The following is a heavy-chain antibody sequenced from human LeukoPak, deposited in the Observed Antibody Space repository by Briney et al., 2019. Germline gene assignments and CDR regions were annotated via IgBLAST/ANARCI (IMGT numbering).Heavy chain of an antibody. CDR3: AKDQGYSYYYLDY. D-gene: IGHD5-18*01. CDR2: INGNGAST. J-gene: IGHJ4*02. V-gene: IGHV3-23*01. Sequence: GGSLRLSCAASGFTFDTHAMSWVRQAPGKGLEWVSGINGNGASTYYSDSVKGRFTISRDNSKNTLYLQISTLRAEDTAVYYCAKDQGYSYYYLDYWGQGTLVTVSS. CDR1: GFTFDTHA.